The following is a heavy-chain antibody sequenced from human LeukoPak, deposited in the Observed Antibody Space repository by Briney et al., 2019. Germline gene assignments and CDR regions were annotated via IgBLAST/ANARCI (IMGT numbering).Heavy chain of an antibody. CDR3: ARAKMVRGVIIDDY. D-gene: IGHD3-10*01. Sequence: ASVKVSCKASGGTFSSYAISWVRQAPGQGPGWVGGIIPILGTANYAQKFQGRVTITTDESTSTAYMELSSLRSEDTAVYYCARAKMVRGVIIDDYWGQGTLVTVSS. V-gene: IGHV1-69*05. J-gene: IGHJ4*02. CDR1: GGTFSSYA. CDR2: IIPILGTA.